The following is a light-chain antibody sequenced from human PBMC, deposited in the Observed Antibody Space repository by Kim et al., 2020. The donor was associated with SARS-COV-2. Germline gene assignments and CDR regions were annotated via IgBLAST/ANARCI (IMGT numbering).Light chain of an antibody. CDR1: SSNIGAGSD. V-gene: IGLV1-40*01. J-gene: IGLJ1*01. CDR3: QSYENSLSDYV. Sequence: QRITLSGTGSSSNIGAGSDVHWYQHLPGTTPKLVVYGNNNRPSGVPDRFSGSKSGTSASLTITGLQADDEADYYCQSYENSLSDYVFGTGTKVTVL. CDR2: GNN.